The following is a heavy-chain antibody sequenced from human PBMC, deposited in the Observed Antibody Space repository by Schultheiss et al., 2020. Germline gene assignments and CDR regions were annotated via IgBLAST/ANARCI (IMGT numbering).Heavy chain of an antibody. Sequence: GESLKISCAASGFTFSSYGMHWVRQASGRGLEWVGRIRSKANNYATTYVESVKGRFTISRDDSKNTTYLQMNSLRSEDTAMYYCSRLGYDSGGRDPLTGWGQGTLVTVSS. CDR3: SRLGYDSGGRDPLTG. CDR2: IRSKANNYAT. D-gene: IGHD3-22*01. V-gene: IGHV3-73*01. J-gene: IGHJ4*02. CDR1: GFTFSSYG.